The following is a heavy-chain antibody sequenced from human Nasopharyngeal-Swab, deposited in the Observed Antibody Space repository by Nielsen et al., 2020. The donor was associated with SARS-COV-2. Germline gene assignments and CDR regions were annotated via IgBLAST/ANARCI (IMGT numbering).Heavy chain of an antibody. V-gene: IGHV4-39*07. CDR2: INHSGST. Sequence: SETLSLTCTVSGGSISSSSYYWSWIRQPPGKGLEWIGEINHSGSTNYNPSLKSRVTISVDTSKNQFSLKLSSVTAADTAVYYCASGTGQEGSYWGQGTLVTVSS. J-gene: IGHJ4*02. CDR1: GGSISSSSYY. CDR3: ASGTGQEGSY. D-gene: IGHD1-26*01.